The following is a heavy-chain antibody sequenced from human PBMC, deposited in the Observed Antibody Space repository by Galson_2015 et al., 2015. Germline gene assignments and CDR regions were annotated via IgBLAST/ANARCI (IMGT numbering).Heavy chain of an antibody. J-gene: IGHJ4*02. V-gene: IGHV1-8*02. D-gene: IGHD4-17*01. CDR1: GYTFTSYG. CDR3: ARKDAYGDYVIDY. CDR2: MNPNSGNT. Sequence: SVKVSCKASGYTFTSYGISWVRQATGQGLEWMGWMNPNSGNTGYAQKFQGRVTMTRNTSISTAYMELSSLRSEDTAVYYCARKDAYGDYVIDYWGQGTLVTVSS.